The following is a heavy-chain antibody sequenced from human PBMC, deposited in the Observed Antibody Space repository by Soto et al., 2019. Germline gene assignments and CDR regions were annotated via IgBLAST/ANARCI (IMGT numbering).Heavy chain of an antibody. Sequence: PSETLSLTCAVSGGSISSGGYSWSWIRQPPGKGLEWIGYIFHSGNTYYNPSLKSRVTISVDRSKNQFSLKLSSVTAADTTVYYCARVRSDFWSGYYFDYWGQGTLVTVSS. CDR1: GGSISSGGYS. J-gene: IGHJ4*02. CDR2: IFHSGNT. V-gene: IGHV4-30-2*01. CDR3: ARVRSDFWSGYYFDY. D-gene: IGHD3-3*01.